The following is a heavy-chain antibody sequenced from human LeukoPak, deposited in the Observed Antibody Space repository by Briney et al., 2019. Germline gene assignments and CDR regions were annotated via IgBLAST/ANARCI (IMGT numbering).Heavy chain of an antibody. V-gene: IGHV3-23*01. CDR1: GFTFSSYA. CDR2: LSGSCDYT. Sequence: TGGSLRLSCAASGFTFSSYAMNWVRQSPGKGLEWVSSLSGSCDYTYYADSVKGLFTISRDNSKNTLYLQMNSLRAEDTAVYYCAKTTGYYSSSPLDYWGQGTLVTVSS. D-gene: IGHD3-9*01. J-gene: IGHJ4*02. CDR3: AKTTGYYSSSPLDY.